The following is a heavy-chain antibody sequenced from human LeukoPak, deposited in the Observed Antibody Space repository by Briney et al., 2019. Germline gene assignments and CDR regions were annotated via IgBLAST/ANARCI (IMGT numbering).Heavy chain of an antibody. CDR3: ARDPGGGILDY. D-gene: IGHD1-26*01. Sequence: GGSLRLSCAASGFTFSSYAMHWVRQAPGKGLEWVAVISYDGSNKYYADSVKGRFTISRDNSKNTLYLQMNSLRAEDTAVYYCARDPGGGILDYWGQGTLVTVSS. J-gene: IGHJ4*02. V-gene: IGHV3-30-3*01. CDR1: GFTFSSYA. CDR2: ISYDGSNK.